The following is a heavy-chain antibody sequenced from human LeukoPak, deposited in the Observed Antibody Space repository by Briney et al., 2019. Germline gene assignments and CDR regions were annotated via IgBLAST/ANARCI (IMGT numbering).Heavy chain of an antibody. CDR3: ARGVTPQWIQPYNWFDP. V-gene: IGHV4-59*01. D-gene: IGHD5-18*01. J-gene: IGHJ5*02. Sequence: SETLSLTCTVSGGSISSYYWSWIRQPPGKGLEWIGYIYYSGSTNYNPSLKSRVTISVDTSKNQFSLKLSSVTAADTAVYYCARGVTPQWIQPYNWFDPWGQGTLVTVSS. CDR2: IYYSGST. CDR1: GGSISSYY.